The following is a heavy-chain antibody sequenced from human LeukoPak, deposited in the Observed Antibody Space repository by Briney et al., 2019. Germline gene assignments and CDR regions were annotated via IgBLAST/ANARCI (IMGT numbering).Heavy chain of an antibody. V-gene: IGHV3-30*02. CDR2: IRYDGSNK. Sequence: GGSLRLSCAASGFTFSNYGMHWLRQSPGEGLEWVAFIRYDGSNKYYADSMKGRFTISRDNSKNSLYLQMNSLRTEDTAVYYCAKNQMRNWFGPWGQGTLVTVSS. CDR3: AKNQMRNWFGP. CDR1: GFTFSNYG. D-gene: IGHD5-24*01. J-gene: IGHJ5*02.